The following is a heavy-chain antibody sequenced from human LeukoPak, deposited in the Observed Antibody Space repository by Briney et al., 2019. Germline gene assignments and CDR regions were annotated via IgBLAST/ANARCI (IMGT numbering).Heavy chain of an antibody. CDR2: IYSGGST. Sequence: GGSLRLSCAASGFTFSSYAMSWVRQAPGKGLEWVSVIYSGGSTYYADSVKGRFTISRHNSKNTLYLQMNSLRAEDTAVYYCARDGGQPLRPDYSNYYYYYGMDVWGQGTTVTVSS. V-gene: IGHV3-53*04. CDR3: ARDGGQPLRPDYSNYYYYYGMDV. CDR1: GFTFSSYA. D-gene: IGHD4-11*01. J-gene: IGHJ6*02.